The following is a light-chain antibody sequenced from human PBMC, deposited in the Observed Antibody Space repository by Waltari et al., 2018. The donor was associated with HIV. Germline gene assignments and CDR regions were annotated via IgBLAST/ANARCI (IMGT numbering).Light chain of an antibody. CDR3: QQSFSAPYT. J-gene: IGKJ2*01. CDR2: SAS. CDR1: QSINTY. Sequence: DIQMTQSPSSLSASVGDRVTITCRASQSINTYLNWYQHKSGKAPRLLIYSASGLESGASSRFRGSGSGTDFTLTISSLQPEDFATYYCQQSFSAPYTFGLGTQLELK. V-gene: IGKV1-39*01.